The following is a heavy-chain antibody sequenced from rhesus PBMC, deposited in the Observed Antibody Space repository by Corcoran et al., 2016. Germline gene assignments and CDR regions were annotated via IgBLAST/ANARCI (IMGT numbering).Heavy chain of an antibody. Sequence: QVQLQESGPGLVKPSQTLSLTCAISGASVSSNSATWNWIRQSPSRGLEWLVRTYYRSKWYNDYAHSVQNRISINPDTSKNQFSLQLNSVTPEDMAVYYCAREANTFDYWGQGVLVTVSS. J-gene: IGHJ4*01. CDR1: GASVSSNSAT. V-gene: IGHV6-1*01. CDR3: AREANTFDY. CDR2: TYYRSKWYN. D-gene: IGHD1-38*01.